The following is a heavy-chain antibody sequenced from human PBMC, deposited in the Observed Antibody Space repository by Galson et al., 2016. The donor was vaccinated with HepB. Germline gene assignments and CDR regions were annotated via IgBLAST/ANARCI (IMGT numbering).Heavy chain of an antibody. CDR2: STGDNSRT. V-gene: IGHV1-18*04. D-gene: IGHD5-18*01. Sequence: SVKVSCKASGFDFLAYGIHWMRQAPGQGLEWVGWSTGDNSRTHYAESLQGRVTVTTDTATKTAYLEMRSLVSDDTAVYFCARGLDATMGGGWHYGMDVWGQGTTVTVSS. J-gene: IGHJ6*02. CDR3: ARGLDATMGGGWHYGMDV. CDR1: GFDFLAYG.